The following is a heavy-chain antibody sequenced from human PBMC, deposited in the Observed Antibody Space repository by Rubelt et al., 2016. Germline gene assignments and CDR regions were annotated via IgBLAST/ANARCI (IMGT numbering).Heavy chain of an antibody. Sequence: QVQLVQSGAEVKKPGASVKVSCKASGYTFTSYAMHRVRQAPGQRIEWMGRINAGKGNTKYSKKFQGRVASTRYTSASTAYMELSSLRSEDTSVYYCARKGYGYGMDVWGQGTTVTVSS. D-gene: IGHD3-16*01. CDR3: ARKGYGYGMDV. J-gene: IGHJ6*02. CDR1: GYTFTSYA. V-gene: IGHV1-3*01. CDR2: INAGKGNT.